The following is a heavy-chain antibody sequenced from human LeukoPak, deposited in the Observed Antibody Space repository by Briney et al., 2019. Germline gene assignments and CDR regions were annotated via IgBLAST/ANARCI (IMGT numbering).Heavy chain of an antibody. CDR3: ARHVYCSSTSRYAFNWFDP. CDR1: GYSISSGYY. D-gene: IGHD2-2*01. J-gene: IGHJ5*02. CDR2: IYHSGST. Sequence: SETLSLTCTVSGYSISSGYYWGWIRQPPGKGLEWIGSIYHSGSTYYNPSLKSRVTISVDTSKNQFSLKLSSVTAADTAVYYCARHVYCSSTSRYAFNWFDPWGQGTLVTVSS. V-gene: IGHV4-38-2*02.